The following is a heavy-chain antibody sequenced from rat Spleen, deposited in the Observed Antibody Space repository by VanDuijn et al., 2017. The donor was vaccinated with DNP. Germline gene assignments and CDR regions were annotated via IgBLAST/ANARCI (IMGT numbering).Heavy chain of an antibody. V-gene: IGHV3-1*01. CDR1: DYSITNNY. CDR2: ISYSGST. Sequence: EVQLQESGSGLVKPSQSLSLTCSVTDYSITNNYWGWIRKFPGNKMEYIGHISYSGSTNYNPSLRSRISITRDTSKNHFFLHLNSVTTEDTATYYCAGGRLRIVTTPFDYWGQGIMVSVSS. J-gene: IGHJ2*01. CDR3: AGGRLRIVTTPFDY. D-gene: IGHD1-6*01.